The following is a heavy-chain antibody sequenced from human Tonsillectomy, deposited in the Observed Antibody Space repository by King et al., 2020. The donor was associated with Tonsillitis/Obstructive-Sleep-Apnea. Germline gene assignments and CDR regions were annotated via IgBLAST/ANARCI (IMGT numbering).Heavy chain of an antibody. CDR1: GYTFTGYY. J-gene: IGHJ6*03. CDR3: AISSGPGYYYDMDV. Sequence: QLVQSGAEVKKPGASVKVSCKASGYTFTGYYMHWVRQAPGPGLEWMGWINPNSGGTNYAQKFQGWVTMTRDTSISTAYMELSRLRSDDTAVYYCAISSGPGYYYDMDVWGKGTTVTVSS. V-gene: IGHV1-2*04. CDR2: INPNSGGT.